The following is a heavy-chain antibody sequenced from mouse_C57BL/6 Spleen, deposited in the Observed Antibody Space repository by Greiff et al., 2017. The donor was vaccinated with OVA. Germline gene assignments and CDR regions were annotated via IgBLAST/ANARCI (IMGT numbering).Heavy chain of an antibody. CDR3: ELGAD. J-gene: IGHJ3*01. V-gene: IGHV1-59*01. Sequence: QVQLQQPGAELVRPGTSVKLSCKASGYTFTSYWMHWVKQRPGQGLEWIGVIDPSDSYTNYNQKFTGKATLTVDTSSSTAYMPLGSLTSEDAAVYYCELGADWGQGTLVTVSA. D-gene: IGHD4-1*01. CDR2: IDPSDSYT. CDR1: GYTFTSYW.